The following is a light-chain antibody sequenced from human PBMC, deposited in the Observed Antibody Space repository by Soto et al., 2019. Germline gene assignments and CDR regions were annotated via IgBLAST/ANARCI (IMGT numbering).Light chain of an antibody. J-gene: IGLJ3*02. Sequence: QSVLTQPPSVSAAPGQRVTISCSGSNSNIGNNHVSWYQQVPGTAPKLLIYDSNKRPSGIPDRFSASKSGASASLAITGLQAEDEADYYCQSYDTSLSRRWVFGGGTKVTVL. CDR3: QSYDTSLSRRWV. CDR2: DSN. CDR1: NSNIGNNH. V-gene: IGLV1-51*01.